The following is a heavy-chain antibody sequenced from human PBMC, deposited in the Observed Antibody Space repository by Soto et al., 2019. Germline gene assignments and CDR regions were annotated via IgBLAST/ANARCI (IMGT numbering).Heavy chain of an antibody. CDR2: ISYDGSNK. Sequence: QVQLVESGGGVVQPGRSLRLSCAASGFTFSSYAMHWVRQAPGKGLEWVAVISYDGSNKYYAGSVKGRFTISRDNSKNTLYLQMNSLRAEDTAVYYCARVAPYYDSSGFGYWGQGTLVTVSS. CDR3: ARVAPYYDSSGFGY. J-gene: IGHJ4*02. CDR1: GFTFSSYA. D-gene: IGHD3-22*01. V-gene: IGHV3-30-3*01.